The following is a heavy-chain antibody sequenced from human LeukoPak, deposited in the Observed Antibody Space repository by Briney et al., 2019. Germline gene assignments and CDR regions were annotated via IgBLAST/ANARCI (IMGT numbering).Heavy chain of an antibody. CDR2: INHSGST. D-gene: IGHD6-13*01. V-gene: IGHV4-34*01. Sequence: SETLSLTCAVYGGSFSGYYWSWIRQPPGKGLEWIGEINHSGSTNYNPSLKSRVTISVDTSKNQFSLKLSSVTAADTAVYYCARMTRIADYYFDYWGQGTLVTVSS. CDR1: GGSFSGYY. J-gene: IGHJ4*02. CDR3: ARMTRIADYYFDY.